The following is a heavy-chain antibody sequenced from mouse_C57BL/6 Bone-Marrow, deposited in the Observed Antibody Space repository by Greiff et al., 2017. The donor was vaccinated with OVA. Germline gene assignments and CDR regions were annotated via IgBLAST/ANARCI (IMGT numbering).Heavy chain of an antibody. Sequence: QVQLQQSGAELVRPGSSVKLSCKASGYTFTSYWMDWVKQRPGQGLEWIGNIYPSDSETHYNQKFKDKATLTVDKSSSTAYMQLSSLTSDDSAVYSCARWTVAAYWGPGTLVTVSA. CDR3: ARWTVAAY. CDR1: GYTFTSYW. J-gene: IGHJ3*01. CDR2: IYPSDSET. D-gene: IGHD1-1*01. V-gene: IGHV1-61*01.